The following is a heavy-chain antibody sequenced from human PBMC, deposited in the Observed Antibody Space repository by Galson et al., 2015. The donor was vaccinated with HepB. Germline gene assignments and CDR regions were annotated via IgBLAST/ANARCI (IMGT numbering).Heavy chain of an antibody. J-gene: IGHJ5*02. CDR3: ARDVGDGDYDWFDP. D-gene: IGHD4-17*01. Sequence: SLRLSCAASRFSFSNFWMSWVRQASGKGLEWVANIKQDGSEKYYVDSVKGRFTISRDNANNSLYLQMNSLRAEDTAVYYCARDVGDGDYDWFDPWGQGTLVTVSS. CDR2: IKQDGSEK. V-gene: IGHV3-7*01. CDR1: RFSFSNFW.